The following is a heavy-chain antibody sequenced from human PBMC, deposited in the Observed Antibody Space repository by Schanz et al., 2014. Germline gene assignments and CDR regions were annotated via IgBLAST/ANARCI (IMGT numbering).Heavy chain of an antibody. V-gene: IGHV3-30*04. CDR2: ISYDGSNK. CDR1: GFTFSNYA. Sequence: QVQLVESGGGVVQPGRSLRLSCAASGFTFSNYAIHWVRQAPGKGLEWMALISYDGSNKYYADSVKGRFTISRDNSKNTLYLQMNSLRPDDTALYYCARVYYDFWSGHGGYFDYWGQGTLVTVSS. D-gene: IGHD3-3*01. CDR3: ARVYYDFWSGHGGYFDY. J-gene: IGHJ4*02.